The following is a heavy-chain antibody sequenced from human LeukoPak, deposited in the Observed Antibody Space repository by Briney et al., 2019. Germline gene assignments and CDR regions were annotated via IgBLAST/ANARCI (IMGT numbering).Heavy chain of an antibody. V-gene: IGHV3-7*01. CDR2: IKEDGSEK. CDR3: ATKEPSTSGWSY. CDR1: GFTFNRDW. J-gene: IGHJ4*02. D-gene: IGHD6-19*01. Sequence: PGGSLRLSCVASGFTFNRDWTAWVRQAPGKGLEWVANIKEDGSEKNYADSVKGRFTISRDNAENSVYLQMNDLRAEDSGVYYCATKEPSTSGWSYWGQGTLVTASS.